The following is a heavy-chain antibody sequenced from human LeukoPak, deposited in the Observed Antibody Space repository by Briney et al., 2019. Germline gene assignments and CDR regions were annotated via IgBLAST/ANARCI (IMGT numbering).Heavy chain of an antibody. CDR3: ARVGFGSGSYYDAFDI. CDR2: INPNSGGT. V-gene: IGHV1-2*02. J-gene: IGHJ3*02. D-gene: IGHD3-10*01. CDR1: GYTFTGYY. Sequence: GASVKVSCKASGYTFTGYYMHWVRQAPGRGLEWMGWINPNSGGTNFAQKSQGRVTMTRDTSISTAYMELSSLTSDDTAVYYCARVGFGSGSYYDAFDIWGQGTMVAVSS.